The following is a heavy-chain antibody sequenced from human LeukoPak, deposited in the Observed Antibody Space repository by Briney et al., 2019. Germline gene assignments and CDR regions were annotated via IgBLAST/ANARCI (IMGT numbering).Heavy chain of an antibody. D-gene: IGHD6-6*01. CDR2: ISAYNGNT. CDR3: ARDREQLSLLYYYYYGMDV. Sequence: ASVKVSCKASGYTFTSYGISWVRQAPGQGLEWMGWISAYNGNTNYAQKLQGRVTMTTDTSTSTAYMELSSLRSEDTAVYYCARDREQLSLLYYYYYGMDVWGQGTTVTVSS. CDR1: GYTFTSYG. J-gene: IGHJ6*02. V-gene: IGHV1-18*01.